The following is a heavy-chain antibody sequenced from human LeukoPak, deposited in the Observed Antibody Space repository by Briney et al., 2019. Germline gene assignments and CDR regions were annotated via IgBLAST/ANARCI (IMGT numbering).Heavy chain of an antibody. Sequence: SETLSLTCTVSGSISSYYWSWIRQPPGKGLEWIGYIYYSGSTNYNPSLKSRVTISVDTSKNQFSLKLSSVTAADTAVYYCARIITMFDPWGQGTLVTVSS. CDR2: IYYSGST. V-gene: IGHV4-59*01. CDR1: GSISSYY. J-gene: IGHJ5*02. CDR3: ARIITMFDP. D-gene: IGHD3-10*01.